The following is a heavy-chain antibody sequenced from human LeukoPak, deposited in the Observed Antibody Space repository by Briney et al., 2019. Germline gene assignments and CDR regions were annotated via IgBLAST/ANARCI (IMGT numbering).Heavy chain of an antibody. D-gene: IGHD3-22*01. CDR3: ARVPADDSSGYYSFYFQH. J-gene: IGHJ1*01. V-gene: IGHV3-7*01. CDR1: GFTFTNYW. CDR2: IKQDGSQK. Sequence: PGGSLRLSCVASGFTFTNYWMNWVRQAPGKGLEWVASIKQDGSQKSYVDSVKGRFTISRDNAKNSLSLQMDSLRGEDTAVYYCARVPADDSSGYYSFYFQHWGQGTLVTVSS.